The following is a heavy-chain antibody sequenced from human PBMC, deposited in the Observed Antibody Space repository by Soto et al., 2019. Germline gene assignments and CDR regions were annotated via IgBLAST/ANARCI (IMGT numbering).Heavy chain of an antibody. CDR1: GFTFSSYA. D-gene: IGHD4-17*01. J-gene: IGHJ3*02. V-gene: IGHV3-23*01. CDR2: ISGSGGTT. CDR3: AKSLRSAPAAFAI. Sequence: EVQLLESGGGLLQPGGSLRLSCAASGFTFSSYAMNWVRQAPGKGLEWVSGISGSGGTTYYADSAKGRFTISRDNSKNTLYLQMNSLRGEDTAVYYCAKSLRSAPAAFAIWGQGTMVTVSS.